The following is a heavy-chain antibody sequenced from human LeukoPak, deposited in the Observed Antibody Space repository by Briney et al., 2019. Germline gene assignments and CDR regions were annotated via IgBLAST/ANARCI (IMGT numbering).Heavy chain of an antibody. D-gene: IGHD1/OR15-1a*01. Sequence: GGSLRLSCAASGFTVSTNYMTWVRQAPGKGLEWLSIIYSSGSTYCADSVKGRFTISRDNSKNTLYLQMNSLRADDTAVYYCARDVIGNNFYGMDVWGQGATVTVSS. J-gene: IGHJ6*02. CDR2: IYSSGST. V-gene: IGHV3-66*01. CDR3: ARDVIGNNFYGMDV. CDR1: GFTVSTNY.